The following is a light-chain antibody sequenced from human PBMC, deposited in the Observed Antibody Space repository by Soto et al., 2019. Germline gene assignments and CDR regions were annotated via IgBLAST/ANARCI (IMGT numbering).Light chain of an antibody. CDR2: STS. CDR3: HQFGDSPQT. Sequence: EIVLTQSPGTLSLSPGDRATLSCRASQSLSVSYIAWYQQKPGQAPRLLIYSTSTRAAGIPDRFTGRGSATHFTLAISRLQPEDFAVYYCHQFGDSPQTFGQGTTVEV. CDR1: QSLSVSY. J-gene: IGKJ1*01. V-gene: IGKV3-20*01.